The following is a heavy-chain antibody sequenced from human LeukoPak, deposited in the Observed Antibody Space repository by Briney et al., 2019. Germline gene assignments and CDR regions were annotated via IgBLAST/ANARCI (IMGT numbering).Heavy chain of an antibody. D-gene: IGHD3-3*01. CDR1: GFTFSRYT. Sequence: GGSLRLSCAASGFTFSRYTMNWVRQVPGKGLEWVSSISGTSSYRYYAESVKGRFSISRDDATNSVYLQMNCLRVEDTAVYYCARDASPYDSINWFDPWGQGTLVTVSS. J-gene: IGHJ5*02. CDR2: ISGTSSYR. CDR3: ARDASPYDSINWFDP. V-gene: IGHV3-21*01.